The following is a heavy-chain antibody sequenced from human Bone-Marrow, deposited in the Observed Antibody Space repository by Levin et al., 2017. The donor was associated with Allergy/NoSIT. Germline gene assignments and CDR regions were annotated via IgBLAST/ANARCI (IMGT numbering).Heavy chain of an antibody. D-gene: IGHD3-3*01. CDR2: ISGSSSYI. V-gene: IGHV3-21*01. Sequence: GGSLRLSCAASGFTFSSYTMNWVRQAPGKGLEWVSSISGSSSYITFSDSVKGRLTISSDNAKNSLYLQMNNLRAEDTAVYYCARRNDFWSRTHGGYYFFMDVWGKGTTVTVSS. CDR1: GFTFSSYT. CDR3: ARRNDFWSRTHGGYYFFMDV. J-gene: IGHJ6*03.